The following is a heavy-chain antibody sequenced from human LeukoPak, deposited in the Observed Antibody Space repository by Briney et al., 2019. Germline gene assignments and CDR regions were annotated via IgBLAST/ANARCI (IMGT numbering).Heavy chain of an antibody. CDR3: AKTTPGIAAAGTRYYFDY. J-gene: IGHJ4*02. D-gene: IGHD6-13*01. CDR1: GFTFSSYA. V-gene: IGHV3-23*01. CDR2: ISGSGGST. Sequence: GGSLRLSCAASGFTFSSYAMSWVRQAPGKGLEWVSAISGSGGSTYYADSVKGRFTISRDNSKNTLYLQMNSLKAEDTAVYYCAKTTPGIAAAGTRYYFDYWGQGTLVTVSS.